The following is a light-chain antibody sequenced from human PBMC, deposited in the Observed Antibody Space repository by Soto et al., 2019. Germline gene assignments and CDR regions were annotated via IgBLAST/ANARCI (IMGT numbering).Light chain of an antibody. Sequence: EIVWTQSPGTLSLSPGERATLSCRASQSVSSSYLAWYQQKHGQAPRLLIYNASSRATGIPDRFSGSGSGTDLTITISRLEPEDCEVYDCQQYGNSRGTFGQGTKVDIK. J-gene: IGKJ1*01. CDR3: QQYGNSRGT. CDR1: QSVSSSY. CDR2: NAS. V-gene: IGKV3-20*01.